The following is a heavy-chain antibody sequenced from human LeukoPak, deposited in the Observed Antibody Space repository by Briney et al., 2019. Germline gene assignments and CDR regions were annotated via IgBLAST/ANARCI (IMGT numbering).Heavy chain of an antibody. V-gene: IGHV1-8*02. CDR3: ARDQRTRSGSGWNY. CDR1: GYTFTSYG. Sequence: ASVKVSCKASGYTFTSYGISWVRQATGQGLEWMGWMNPNSGNTGYAQKFQGRVTMTRNTSISTAYMELSSLRSEDTAVYYCARDQRTRSGSGWNYWGQGTLVTVSS. CDR2: MNPNSGNT. D-gene: IGHD6-19*01. J-gene: IGHJ4*02.